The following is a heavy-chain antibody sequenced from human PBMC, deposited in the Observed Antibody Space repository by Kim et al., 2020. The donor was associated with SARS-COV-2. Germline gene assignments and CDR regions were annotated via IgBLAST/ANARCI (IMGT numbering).Heavy chain of an antibody. CDR1: GGTFSSYA. D-gene: IGHD3-22*01. V-gene: IGHV1-69*06. CDR3: ARGRVEYYYDSSSYYFDY. CDR2: IIPIFGTA. Sequence: SVKVSCKASGGTFSSYAISWVRQAPGQGLEWMGGIIPIFGTANYAQKFQGRVTITADKSTSTAYMELSSLRSEDTAVYYCARGRVEYYYDSSSYYFDYWGQGTLVTVSS. J-gene: IGHJ4*02.